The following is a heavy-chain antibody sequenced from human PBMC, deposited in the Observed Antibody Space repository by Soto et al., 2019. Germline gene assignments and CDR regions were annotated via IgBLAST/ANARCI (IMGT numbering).Heavy chain of an antibody. CDR1: GCSISSSSYY. J-gene: IGHJ4*02. CDR3: ARATDIVADELGY. CDR2: IYYSGST. V-gene: IGHV4-39*01. Sequence: PSETLSLTCTVSGCSISSSSYYWGWIRQPPGKGLEWIGSIYYSGSTYYNPSLKSRVTISVDTSKNQFSLKLSSVTAADTAVYYCARATDIVADELGYWGQGTLVTVSS. D-gene: IGHD5-12*01.